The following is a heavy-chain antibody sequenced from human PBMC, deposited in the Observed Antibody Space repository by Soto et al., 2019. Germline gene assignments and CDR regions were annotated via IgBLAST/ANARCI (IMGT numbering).Heavy chain of an antibody. CDR2: ISKSDYT. D-gene: IGHD2-2*01. CDR3: AREDSIIIPAVSDF. V-gene: IGHV3-21*01. Sequence: RRLSCTVSGFAFTNYGINWVRQAPGKGLEWGSSISKSDYTYYSDSVKGRFTISRDNAKNSVSLQMNTLRVEDTAVYYCAREDSIIIPAVSDFWGQGTLVTVSS. J-gene: IGHJ4*02. CDR1: GFAFTNYG.